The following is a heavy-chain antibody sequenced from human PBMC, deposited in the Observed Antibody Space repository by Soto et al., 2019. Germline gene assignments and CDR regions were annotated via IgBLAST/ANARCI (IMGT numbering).Heavy chain of an antibody. J-gene: IGHJ4*02. CDR2: IYWNDDK. D-gene: IGHD2-8*02. Sequence: SGPTLVNPTQTLTLTCTFSGFSLSTSGVGVGWIRQPPGKALEWLALIYWNDDKGYSPSLKGRLTITKDTSKNQVVLTRTNMDPVDTATYYCAHKADLVPRSRFDYWGQGTLVTVSS. CDR1: GFSLSTSGVG. CDR3: AHKADLVPRSRFDY. V-gene: IGHV2-5*01.